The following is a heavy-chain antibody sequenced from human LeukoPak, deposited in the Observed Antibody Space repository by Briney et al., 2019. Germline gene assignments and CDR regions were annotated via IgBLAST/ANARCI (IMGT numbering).Heavy chain of an antibody. CDR2: INHSGST. D-gene: IGHD3-10*01. V-gene: IGHV4-34*01. CDR1: GGSFSGYC. J-gene: IGHJ4*02. Sequence: SETLSLTCAVYGGSFSGYCWSWIRQPPGKGLEWIGEINHSGSTNYNPSLKSRVTISVDTSKNQFSLKLSSVTAADTAVYYCARRMVRSPPDYWGQGTLVTVSS. CDR3: ARRMVRSPPDY.